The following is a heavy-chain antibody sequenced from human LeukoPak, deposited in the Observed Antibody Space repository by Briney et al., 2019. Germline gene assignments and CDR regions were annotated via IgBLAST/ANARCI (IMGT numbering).Heavy chain of an antibody. CDR2: INPNSGGT. J-gene: IGHJ4*02. V-gene: IGHV1-2*04. CDR3: ARDTYSSSWSH. CDR1: GYTFTGYY. Sequence: GASVKVSCKASGYTFTGYYMHWVRQAPGQGLEWMGWINPNSGGTNYAQKFQGWVTMTRDTSISTAYMELSSLRSEDTAVYYCARDTYSSSWSHWGQGTLVTVSS. D-gene: IGHD6-13*01.